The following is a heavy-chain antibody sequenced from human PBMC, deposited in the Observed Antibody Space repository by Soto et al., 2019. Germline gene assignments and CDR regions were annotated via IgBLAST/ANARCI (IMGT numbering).Heavy chain of an antibody. CDR3: ARRIPFVYGMDV. Sequence: EVQLVESGGGLVQPGGSLRLSCAASGFTFSSYAMHWVRQAPGKGLEYVSGITSNGGNTDYASSVTGRFTISRDTSKNMLYLQMGSLRAEDMAVDYCARRIPFVYGMDVWGQGTTVTVSS. J-gene: IGHJ6*02. CDR1: GFTFSSYA. V-gene: IGHV3-64*01. CDR2: ITSNGGNT. D-gene: IGHD2-21*01.